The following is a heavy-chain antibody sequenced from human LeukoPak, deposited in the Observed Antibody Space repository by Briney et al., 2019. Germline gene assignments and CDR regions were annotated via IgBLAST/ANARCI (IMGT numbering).Heavy chain of an antibody. J-gene: IGHJ6*02. CDR1: GFTFSSYG. CDR3: AKDGLYCSSTSCRRYYYYGMDV. D-gene: IGHD2-2*01. V-gene: IGHV3-30*02. CDR2: IRYDGSNK. Sequence: GGSLRLSCAASGFTFSSYGMHWVRQAPGKGLEWVAFIRYDGSNKYYADSVKGRFTISRDNSKNTLYLQMNSLRAEDTAVYYCAKDGLYCSSTSCRRYYYYGMDVWGQGTTVTVSS.